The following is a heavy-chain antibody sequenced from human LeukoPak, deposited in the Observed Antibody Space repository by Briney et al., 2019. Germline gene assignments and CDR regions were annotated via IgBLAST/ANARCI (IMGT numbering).Heavy chain of an antibody. Sequence: PGGSLRLSCAASGFTFSSYGMHWGRQAPGKGLEWVAFIRYDGSNQYYADSVKGRFTISRDNSKNALYLQMNSLRAEDTAVYYCARSSGWARGFSGGDYWGQGTLVTVSS. CDR3: ARSSGWARGFSGGDY. CDR2: IRYDGSNQ. J-gene: IGHJ4*02. D-gene: IGHD6-19*01. V-gene: IGHV3-30*02. CDR1: GFTFSSYG.